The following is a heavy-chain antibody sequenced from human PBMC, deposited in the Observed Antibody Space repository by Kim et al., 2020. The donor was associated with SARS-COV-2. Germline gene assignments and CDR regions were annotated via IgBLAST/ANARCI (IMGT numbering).Heavy chain of an antibody. CDR1: GFIFRNYA. V-gene: IGHV3-23*01. CDR2: ISQSGAFT. J-gene: IGHJ4*01. D-gene: IGHD2-15*01. Sequence: GGSLRLSCAASGFIFRNYAMTWVRQAPGKGLEWVSTISQSGAFTYIADSVKGRFTVSRDNSKKSMFLEMSSLRAEDTAIYHCVLQRGDCSDGNCSLDHWG. CDR3: VLQRGDCSDGNCSLDH.